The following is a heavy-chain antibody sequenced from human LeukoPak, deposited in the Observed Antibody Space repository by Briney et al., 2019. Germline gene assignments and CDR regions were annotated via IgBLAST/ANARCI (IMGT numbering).Heavy chain of an antibody. J-gene: IGHJ4*02. V-gene: IGHV1-18*01. CDR3: ARNQVPIAAAAEYYFDY. D-gene: IGHD6-13*01. Sequence: GASVKVSCKASGYTFTSYGISWVRQAPGQGLEWMGWISAYNGNTNYAQKLQGRVTMTTDTSTSTAYMELRSLRSDDTAVYYCARNQVPIAAAAEYYFDYWGQGTLVTVSS. CDR1: GYTFTSYG. CDR2: ISAYNGNT.